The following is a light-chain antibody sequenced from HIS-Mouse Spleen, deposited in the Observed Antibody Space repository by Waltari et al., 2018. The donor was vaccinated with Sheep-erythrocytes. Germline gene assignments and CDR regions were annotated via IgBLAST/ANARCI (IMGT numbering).Light chain of an antibody. Sequence: SYELTQPPSVSVSPGQKARITCSGDALPKQYAYWYQQKPGQAPVLVIYKDSERPSGIPERFSGSSSGKTVTLTISGVQAEDEADYYCQSADSSGTYVVFGGGTKLTVL. V-gene: IGLV3-25*03. CDR2: KDS. J-gene: IGLJ2*01. CDR3: QSADSSGTYVV. CDR1: ALPKQY.